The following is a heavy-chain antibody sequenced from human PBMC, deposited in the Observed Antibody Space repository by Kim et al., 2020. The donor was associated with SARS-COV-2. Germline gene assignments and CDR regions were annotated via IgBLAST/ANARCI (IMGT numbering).Heavy chain of an antibody. J-gene: IGHJ4*02. CDR2: GGIEK. D-gene: IGHD3-10*01. V-gene: IGHV3-7*01. CDR3: ARGGRPSV. Sequence: GGIEKYYVDSVKGRFTISRDNAKNAVYLQMNSLRAEDTAVYYCARGGRPSVWGQGTLVTVSS.